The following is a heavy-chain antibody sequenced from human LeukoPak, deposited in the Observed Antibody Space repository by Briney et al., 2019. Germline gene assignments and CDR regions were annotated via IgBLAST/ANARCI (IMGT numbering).Heavy chain of an antibody. V-gene: IGHV4-59*01. CDR2: IYYSGST. CDR1: GGSISSYY. D-gene: IGHD5-18*01. Sequence: PSETLSLTCTVSGGSISSYYWSWIRQPPGKGLEWIGYIYYSGSTNYNPSLKSRVTISVDTSKNLFSLKLSSVTAADTAVYYCAREVRYSYGPYYYYYYMDVWGKGTTVTVSS. J-gene: IGHJ6*03. CDR3: AREVRYSYGPYYYYYYMDV.